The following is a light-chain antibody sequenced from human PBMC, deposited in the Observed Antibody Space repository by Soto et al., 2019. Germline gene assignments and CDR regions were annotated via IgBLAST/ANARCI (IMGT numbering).Light chain of an antibody. CDR2: AAS. CDR3: QQYGSTSTWT. Sequence: EIVLTQSPGTLSLSPGERATLSCRASQSVSSAYLAWYQHKPGQPPTLLIYAASSRVTGLPDRFSGSGSWTDCTIPISRLEREEFAVYYCQQYGSTSTWTFGQGTKVEIK. CDR1: QSVSSAY. V-gene: IGKV3-20*01. J-gene: IGKJ1*01.